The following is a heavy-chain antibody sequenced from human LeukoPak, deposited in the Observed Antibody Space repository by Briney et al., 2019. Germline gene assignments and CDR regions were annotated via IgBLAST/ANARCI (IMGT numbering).Heavy chain of an antibody. CDR1: GFTFSSYA. CDR3: AKDLLRKEYYFDY. D-gene: IGHD4-17*01. V-gene: IGHV3-23*01. J-gene: IGHJ4*02. CDR2: ISGSGNSP. Sequence: GGSLRLSCAASGFTFSSYAMSWVRQAPGKGLEWVSVISGSGNSPYYADSVKGRFTISRDNSKNTLYLQMYSLRAEDTAIYYRAKDLLRKEYYFDYWGQGTLVTVSS.